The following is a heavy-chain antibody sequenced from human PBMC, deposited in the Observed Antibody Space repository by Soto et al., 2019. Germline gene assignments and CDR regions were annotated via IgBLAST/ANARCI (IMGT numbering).Heavy chain of an antibody. CDR1: GGSISSYY. CDR2: IYYSGST. CDR3: ARGYGDGAGAFDI. Sequence: SETLSLTCTVSGGSISSYYWSWIRQPPGKGLEWIGYIYYSGSTNYNPSLKSRVTISVDTSKNQFSLKLSSVTAADTAVYYCARGYGDGAGAFDIWGQGTMVTVSS. V-gene: IGHV4-59*01. J-gene: IGHJ3*02. D-gene: IGHD4-17*01.